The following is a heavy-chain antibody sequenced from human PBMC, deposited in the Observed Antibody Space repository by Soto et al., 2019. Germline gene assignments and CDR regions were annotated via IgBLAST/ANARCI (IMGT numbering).Heavy chain of an antibody. V-gene: IGHV4-4*07. J-gene: IGHJ5*02. Sequence: PSETLSLTCTVSGDSISSYYWSWIRQPAGKGLEWIGRIYTSGSTNYNPSLKSRVTMSVDTSKNQFALKLSSVTAADTAVYYCARSLGTTGSFNWFDPWGQGTLVTAPQ. CDR1: GDSISSYY. D-gene: IGHD1-7*01. CDR2: IYTSGST. CDR3: ARSLGTTGSFNWFDP.